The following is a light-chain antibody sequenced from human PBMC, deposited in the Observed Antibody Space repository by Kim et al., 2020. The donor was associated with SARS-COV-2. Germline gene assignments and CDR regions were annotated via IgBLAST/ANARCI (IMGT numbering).Light chain of an antibody. CDR1: SGSIASNY. Sequence: NFMLTQPHSVSESPGKTVTISCTRSSGSIASNYVQWYQQRPGSAPTTVIYEDNQRPSGLPDRFSGSIDSSSNYASLTISGLKTENEADYYRQSYDSSNHVVFGGGTQLTVL. J-gene: IGLJ2*01. CDR3: QSYDSSNHVV. V-gene: IGLV6-57*04. CDR2: EDN.